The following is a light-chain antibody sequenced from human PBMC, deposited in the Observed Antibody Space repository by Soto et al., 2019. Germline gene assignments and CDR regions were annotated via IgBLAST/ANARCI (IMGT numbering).Light chain of an antibody. CDR2: DAS. J-gene: IGKJ1*01. Sequence: EIVLTQSPGTLSLSPGERATLSCRASQSVSSSYLAWYQQKPGQPPRLLISDASSRATGIPDRFSGSGSGTDFTLPISSLEPEDFAVYYCKQYGRSPPSWTFGQGTKVEIK. CDR1: QSVSSSY. V-gene: IGKV3-20*01. CDR3: KQYGRSPPSWT.